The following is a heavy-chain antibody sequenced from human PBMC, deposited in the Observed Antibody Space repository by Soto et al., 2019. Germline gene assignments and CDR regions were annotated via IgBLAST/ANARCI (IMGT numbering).Heavy chain of an antibody. V-gene: IGHV4-34*01. Sequence: SETLSLTCAVYGGSFSSYYWSWIRQPPGKGLEWIGEINRGGSTNCNPEISHTANTNYNPSLKSRVTISVDTSKNQFSLKLSSVTAADTAVYYCASVSVDTAMAPDTYFDYWGQGTLVTVSS. CDR3: ASVSVDTAMAPDTYFDY. J-gene: IGHJ4*02. CDR1: GGSFSSYY. CDR2: INRGGSTNCNPEISHTANT. D-gene: IGHD5-18*01.